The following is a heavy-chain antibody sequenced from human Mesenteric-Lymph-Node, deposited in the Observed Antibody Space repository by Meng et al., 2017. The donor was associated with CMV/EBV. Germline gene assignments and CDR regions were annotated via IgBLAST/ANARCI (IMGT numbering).Heavy chain of an antibody. Sequence: CKTSGYTVVNYTINWVRQATGQGLEWMGRVKPKSGDTEYAENFQGRITVTKDTSTNTVYMDLNSLTTDDTAVYYCARHSSGWSNLDYWGQGALVTVSS. CDR2: VKPKSGDT. D-gene: IGHD6-19*01. CDR1: GYTVVNYT. CDR3: ARHSSGWSNLDY. J-gene: IGHJ4*02. V-gene: IGHV1-8*03.